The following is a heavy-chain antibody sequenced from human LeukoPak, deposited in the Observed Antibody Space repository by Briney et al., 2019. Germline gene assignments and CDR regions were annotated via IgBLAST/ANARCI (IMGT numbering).Heavy chain of an antibody. CDR1: GFTFSSYG. D-gene: IGHD1-14*01. CDR2: ISYDGSNK. Sequence: GRSLRLSCAASGFTFSSYGMHWVRQAPGKGLEWVAVISYDGSNKYYADSVKGRFTISRDNSKNTLYLQMNSLRAEDTAVYYRAKDKAEGWRQPGVIDYWGQGTLVTVSS. V-gene: IGHV3-30*18. J-gene: IGHJ4*02. CDR3: AKDKAEGWRQPGVIDY.